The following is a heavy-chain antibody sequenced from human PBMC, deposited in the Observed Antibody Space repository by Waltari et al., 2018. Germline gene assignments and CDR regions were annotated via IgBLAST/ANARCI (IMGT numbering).Heavy chain of an antibody. CDR2: INQDERYK. J-gene: IGHJ4*02. D-gene: IGHD5-18*01. Sequence: EVQLVESGGDLVQPGGSLRLSCEASGFSFYSYWMTWVRQAPGKGLEWVANINQDERYKNYVDSVKGRFTVSRDNAKNSLYLQMNKLRVEDTGVYYCARELYSYGYIVVWGQGTRVTVSS. CDR1: GFSFYSYW. CDR3: ARELYSYGYIVV. V-gene: IGHV3-7*01.